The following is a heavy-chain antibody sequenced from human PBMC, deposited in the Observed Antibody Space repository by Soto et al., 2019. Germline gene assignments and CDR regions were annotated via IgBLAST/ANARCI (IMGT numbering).Heavy chain of an antibody. CDR3: ATSRISIAVAGETEYYFDY. J-gene: IGHJ4*02. CDR1: GYIFTGYY. D-gene: IGHD6-19*01. V-gene: IGHV1-2*04. CDR2: INPNSGDT. Sequence: QVQLLQSGAELKKPGASVKVSCKASGYIFTGYYMHWVRQAPGQGLEWMGWINPNSGDTNYTQKFQGWCTMTRDPSISTAYMELSRLRSDDTAVYYCATSRISIAVAGETEYYFDYWGQGTLVTVSS.